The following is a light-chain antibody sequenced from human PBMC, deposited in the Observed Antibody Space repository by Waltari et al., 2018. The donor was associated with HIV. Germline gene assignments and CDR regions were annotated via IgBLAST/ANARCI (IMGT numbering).Light chain of an antibody. Sequence: DIVMTQSPDSHEALPNRVTERTVDHCKPRQSVLYSSNNKNLLAWYQQKPGQPPKLLIYWASTRESGVPDRFSGSGSGTDFTLTISSLQAEDVVVYYCQQFRNTPNTFGQGTKLEIK. V-gene: IGKV4-1*01. CDR3: QQFRNTPNT. CDR2: WAS. J-gene: IGKJ2*01. CDR1: QSVLYSSNNKNL.